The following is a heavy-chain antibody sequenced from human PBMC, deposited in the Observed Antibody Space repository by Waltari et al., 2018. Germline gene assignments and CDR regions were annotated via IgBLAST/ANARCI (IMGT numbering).Heavy chain of an antibody. J-gene: IGHJ4*02. CDR2: IDWDDDK. V-gene: IGHV2-70*04. CDR3: ARMKGGADFDY. Sequence: QVTLKESGPALVKPTQTLTLTCTFSGFSLSTSGLRVSWIRQPPGKALEWLARIDWDDDKFYSTSLKTRLTISKDTSKNQVVLTMTNMDPVDTATYYCARMKGGADFDYWGQGTLVTVSS. CDR1: GFSLSTSGLR.